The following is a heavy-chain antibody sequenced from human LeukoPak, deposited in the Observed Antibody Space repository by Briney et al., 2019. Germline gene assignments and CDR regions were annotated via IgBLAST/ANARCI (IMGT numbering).Heavy chain of an antibody. CDR1: GYTFNHHG. CDR3: ARDPTNTSGRYAYFDY. Sequence: ASVKVSCKASGYTFNHHGISWVRQAPGQGLEWMGWISCYNGDTNYAQKFQGRFTMSTDTSTSTAYMELTGLRSDDTAVYYCARDPTNTSGRYAYFDYWGQGTLVTVSS. D-gene: IGHD6-19*01. CDR2: ISCYNGDT. J-gene: IGHJ4*02. V-gene: IGHV1-18*01.